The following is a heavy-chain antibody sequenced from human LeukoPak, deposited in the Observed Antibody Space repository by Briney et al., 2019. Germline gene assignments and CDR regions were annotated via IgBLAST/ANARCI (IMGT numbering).Heavy chain of an antibody. CDR1: GGTFSSYA. CDR3: ARGIAAAGTVGY. D-gene: IGHD6-13*01. J-gene: IGHJ4*02. CDR2: IIPILGIA. V-gene: IGHV1-69*04. Sequence: GAPVKVSCKASGGTFSSYAISWVRQAPGQGLEWMGRIIPILGIANYAQKFQGRVTITADKSTSTAYMELSSLRSEDTAVYYCARGIAAAGTVGYWGQGTLVTVSS.